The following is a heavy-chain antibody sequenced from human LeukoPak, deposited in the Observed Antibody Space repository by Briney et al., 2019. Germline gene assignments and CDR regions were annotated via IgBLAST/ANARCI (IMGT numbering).Heavy chain of an antibody. CDR1: GFTFSSYA. J-gene: IGHJ4*02. D-gene: IGHD2-15*01. V-gene: IGHV3-23*01. CDR2: ISGSGGST. CDR3: AKVGLYCSGGSCYPSYFDY. Sequence: GGSLRLSCAASGFTFSSYAMSWVRQAPGKGLEWVSAISGSGGSTYYADSVKGRFTISRDNSKNTLYLQINSLRAEDTAVYYCAKVGLYCSGGSCYPSYFDYWGQGTLVTVSS.